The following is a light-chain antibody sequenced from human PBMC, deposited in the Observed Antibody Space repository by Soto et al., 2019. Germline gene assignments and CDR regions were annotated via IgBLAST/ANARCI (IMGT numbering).Light chain of an antibody. CDR2: AAS. Sequence: DIQMTQSPSSLSASVGGRVTITCRSSQSINNYLNWYQQKPGKAPRLLIYAASSLQRGVPSRFTGSGSGTDFTLTISSLQPEDFATYYCQQSYSTLSVTFGQGTRLEI. CDR1: QSINNY. V-gene: IGKV1-39*01. J-gene: IGKJ5*01. CDR3: QQSYSTLSVT.